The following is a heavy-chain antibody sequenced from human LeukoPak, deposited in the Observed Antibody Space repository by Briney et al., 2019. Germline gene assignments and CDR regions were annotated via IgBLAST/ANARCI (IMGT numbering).Heavy chain of an antibody. CDR1: GYTFTSYD. CDR3: ARGAMSISALNY. V-gene: IGHV1-8*01. D-gene: IGHD6-6*01. Sequence: ASVKVSCKASGYTFTSYDINWVRQAPGQGLEWMGWMNPNSGNTAYAQKFQSRVTMTRSTSISTAYMELSSRRSEDTAVYYCARGAMSISALNYWGQGTLVTVSS. CDR2: MNPNSGNT. J-gene: IGHJ4*02.